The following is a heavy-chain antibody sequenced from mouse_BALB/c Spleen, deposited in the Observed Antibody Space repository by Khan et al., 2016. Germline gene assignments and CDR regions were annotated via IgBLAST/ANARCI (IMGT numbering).Heavy chain of an antibody. CDR1: GYSITSDYA. CDR3: ESHYYAFAY. V-gene: IGHV3-2*02. D-gene: IGHD1-2*01. J-gene: IGHJ3*01. CDR2: ISYSGST. Sequence: VQLQQSGPGLVKPSQSLSLTCTVTGYSITSDYAWNWIRQFPGNKLEWMGYISYSGSTSYNPSLKSRISITRDTSKNQFFLQLNSVTTEDTATYYCESHYYAFAYWGQGTLVTVSA.